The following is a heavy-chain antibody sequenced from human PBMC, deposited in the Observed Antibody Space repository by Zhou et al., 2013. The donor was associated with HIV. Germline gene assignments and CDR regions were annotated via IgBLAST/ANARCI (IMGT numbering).Heavy chain of an antibody. CDR2: IIPIFGTA. CDR1: GGTFSSYA. J-gene: IGHJ6*03. D-gene: IGHD2-2*01. V-gene: IGHV1-69*05. Sequence: QVQLVQSGAEVKKPGSSVKVSCKASGGTFSSYAISWVRQAPGQGLEWMGGIIPIFGTANYAQKFQGRVTITTDESTSTAYMELSSLRSEDTAVYYCARDAEVVPAAIRSEISYYYYYYMDVWGKGTTVTVSS. CDR3: ARDAEVVPAAIRSEISYYYYYYMDV.